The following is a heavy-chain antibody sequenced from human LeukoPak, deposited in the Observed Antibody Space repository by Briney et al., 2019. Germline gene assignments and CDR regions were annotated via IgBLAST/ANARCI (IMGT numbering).Heavy chain of an antibody. CDR1: GFTFSTYA. CDR2: ISGSGDSI. J-gene: IGHJ6*02. V-gene: IGHV3-23*01. Sequence: GGSLRLSCAASGFTFSTYAMSWVRQAPGKGLEWVSAISGSGDSIYYADSVKGRFTISRDNSKNSLCLQMNSLRAEDTAVYYCAKSKESYYYGMDVWGQGTTVTVSS. CDR3: AKSKESYYYGMDV.